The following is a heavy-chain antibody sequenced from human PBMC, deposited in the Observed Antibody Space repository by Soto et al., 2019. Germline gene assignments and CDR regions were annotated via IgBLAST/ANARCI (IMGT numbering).Heavy chain of an antibody. CDR1: GFSLSTSGVG. J-gene: IGHJ5*02. CDR3: ASLWGSYRLNWFDP. D-gene: IGHD3-16*02. Sequence: PTLVNPTQTLTLTCTFSGFSLSTSGVGVGWIRQPPGKALEWLVLIYWNDDKRYSPSLKSRLTITKDTSKNQVVLTMTNMDPVDTATYYCASLWGSYRLNWFDPWGQGTLVTVSS. CDR2: IYWNDDK. V-gene: IGHV2-5*01.